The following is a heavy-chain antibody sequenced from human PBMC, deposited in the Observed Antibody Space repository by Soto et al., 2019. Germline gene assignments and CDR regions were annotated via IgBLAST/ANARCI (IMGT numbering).Heavy chain of an antibody. D-gene: IGHD5-18*01. CDR1: GGTFSSYA. CDR3: ARGTAMVLGPENYYYYHGMDV. CDR2: IIPIFGTA. J-gene: IGHJ6*02. Sequence: SVKVSCKASGGTFSSYAISWVRQAPGQGLEWMGGIIPIFGTANYAQKFQGRVTITADESTSTAYMELSSLRSEDTAVYYCARGTAMVLGPENYYYYHGMDVWGQGTTVTVSS. V-gene: IGHV1-69*13.